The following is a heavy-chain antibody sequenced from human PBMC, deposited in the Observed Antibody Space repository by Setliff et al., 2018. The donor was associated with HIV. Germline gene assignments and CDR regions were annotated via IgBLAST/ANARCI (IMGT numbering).Heavy chain of an antibody. CDR2: ITPLLGTT. CDR1: GKTLSVHP. Sequence: ASVKVSFKASGKTLSVHPISWVRQAPGRWLEWMGGITPLLGTTNYAQRFQIRVTLTTDESTNPVFMDLISLRSDDTSVYYFATYHYYDSSAYFIVLYYLDYWGQGTLVTVSS. CDR3: ATYHYYDSSAYFIVLYYLDY. V-gene: IGHV1-69*16. D-gene: IGHD3-22*01. J-gene: IGHJ4*02.